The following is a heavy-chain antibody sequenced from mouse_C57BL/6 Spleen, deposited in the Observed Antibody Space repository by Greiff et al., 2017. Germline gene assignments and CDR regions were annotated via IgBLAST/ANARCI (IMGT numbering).Heavy chain of an antibody. CDR3: ARDNGYYVHYYAMDY. J-gene: IGHJ4*01. CDR1: GYSITSGSY. D-gene: IGHD2-3*01. Sequence: VQLKQSGPGLVKPSQSLSLTCSVTGYSITSGSYWNWIRQFPGNKLEWMGYISYDGSNNYNPSLKNRISITRDTSKNQFFLKLNSVTTEDTATYYCARDNGYYVHYYAMDYWGQGTSVTVSS. CDR2: ISYDGSN. V-gene: IGHV3-6*01.